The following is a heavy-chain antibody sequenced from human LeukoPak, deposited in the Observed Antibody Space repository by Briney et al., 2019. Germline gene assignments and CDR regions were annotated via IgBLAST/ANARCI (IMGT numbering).Heavy chain of an antibody. CDR2: INHSGST. J-gene: IGHJ1*01. CDR1: GGSFSGYY. V-gene: IGHV4-34*01. Sequence: SETLSLTYAVYGGSFSGYYWSWIRQPPGKGLEWIGEINHSGSTNYNPSLKSRVTISVDTSKNQFSLKLSSVTAADTAVYYCASALPFEYFQHWGQGTLVTVSS. CDR3: ASALPFEYFQH.